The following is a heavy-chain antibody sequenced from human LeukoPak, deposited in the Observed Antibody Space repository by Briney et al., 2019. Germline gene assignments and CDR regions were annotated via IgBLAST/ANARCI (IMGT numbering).Heavy chain of an antibody. V-gene: IGHV3-9*01. CDR3: AKDRGGNHYFDY. J-gene: IGHJ4*02. D-gene: IGHD3-10*01. CDR1: GFTFGGYA. Sequence: GGSLRLSCAASGFTFGGYAMHWVRQAPGKGLEWVSGISCSSSDICYADSVKGRFTISRDNAKNSLSLEMNSLRPEDTALYYCAKDRGGNHYFDYWGQGTLVTVSS. CDR2: ISCSSSDI.